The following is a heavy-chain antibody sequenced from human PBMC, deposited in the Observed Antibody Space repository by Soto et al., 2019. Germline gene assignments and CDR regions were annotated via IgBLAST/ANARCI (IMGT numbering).Heavy chain of an antibody. CDR1: GDSISTLY. Sequence: SETLSLTCTVSGDSISTLYWGWMRQSPGKELEWIGYVYYTGSTNYNPSLKSRVTISVDRSKNQFSLKLTSANAADTAVYYCARGRTVRNYADDSSDYFYFFDYCGQGTQVTVSS. D-gene: IGHD3-22*01. J-gene: IGHJ4*02. CDR2: VYYTGST. CDR3: ARGRTVRNYADDSSDYFYFFDY. V-gene: IGHV4-59*11.